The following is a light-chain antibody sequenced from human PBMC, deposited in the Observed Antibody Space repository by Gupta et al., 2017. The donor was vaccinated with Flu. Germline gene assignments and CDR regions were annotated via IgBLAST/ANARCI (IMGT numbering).Light chain of an antibody. Sequence: SAPPRPRTLSGSPGQSVTISCTGSSNDVGGSNRVSWYQQRPGKAPKLILYDVTERPSGVPDRFSSSKSGNTASLTISGLQADDEADYYCSSHAGRVTWVFGTGTTVTVL. V-gene: IGLV2-11*01. CDR3: SSHAGRVTWV. CDR1: SNDVGGSNR. J-gene: IGLJ1*01. CDR2: DVT.